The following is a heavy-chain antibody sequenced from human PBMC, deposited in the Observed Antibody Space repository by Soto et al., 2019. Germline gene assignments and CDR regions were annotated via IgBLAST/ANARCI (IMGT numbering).Heavy chain of an antibody. V-gene: IGHV4-59*01. J-gene: IGHJ3*01. Sequence: SETLSLTCTVSGGSISSYYWSWIRQPPGNGLEWIWYFFYSGSTNYNPFLKSRVTISVDTSKNQFSLRLSSVTAADTAVYYCARAWGYAFDFWGQGTMVT. CDR1: GGSISSYY. D-gene: IGHD7-27*01. CDR3: ARAWGYAFDF. CDR2: FFYSGST.